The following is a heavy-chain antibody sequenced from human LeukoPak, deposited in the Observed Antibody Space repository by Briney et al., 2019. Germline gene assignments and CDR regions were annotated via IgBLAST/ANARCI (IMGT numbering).Heavy chain of an antibody. J-gene: IGHJ5*02. D-gene: IGHD3-22*01. CDR1: GYTFTGYY. V-gene: IGHV1-2*02. CDR2: INPNSGGT. Sequence: GASVKVSCKASGYTFTGYYMHWVRQAPGQGLEWMGWINPNSGGTNYAQKFQGRVTMTRDTSISTAYMELSRLRSDDTAVYYCARDYYDSSGYKWTGNWFDPWGQGTLVTVSS. CDR3: ARDYYDSSGYKWTGNWFDP.